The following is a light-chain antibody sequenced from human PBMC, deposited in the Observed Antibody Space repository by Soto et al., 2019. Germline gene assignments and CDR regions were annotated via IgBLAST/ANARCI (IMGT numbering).Light chain of an antibody. CDR1: QSVNDNH. Sequence: VLTQSPGTLSLSPGARATLSCRASQSVNDNHLAWYQQKGGQAPRLLIYGASTRATGVPERFSGSGFGTPYTPFLYLLQPDLFALYYSQLYGPSPPTGTFAPGTTVAI. J-gene: IGKJ3*01. V-gene: IGKV3-20*01. CDR3: QLYGPSPPTGT. CDR2: GAS.